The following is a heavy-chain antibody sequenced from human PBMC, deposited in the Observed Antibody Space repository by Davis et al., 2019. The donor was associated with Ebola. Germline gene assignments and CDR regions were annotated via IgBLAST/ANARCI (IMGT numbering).Heavy chain of an antibody. Sequence: GSLRLSCSISGGSISFYYWSWIRQSPGKGLEWLGYVHNSGSTNYNPSLKSRVTMSIDTSNNQISLTLTSVTAADTAVYYCARANGGLTSDWFDPWGQGTLVTVSS. J-gene: IGHJ5*02. V-gene: IGHV4-59*01. CDR2: VHNSGST. CDR3: ARANGGLTSDWFDP. D-gene: IGHD2-2*01. CDR1: GGSISFYY.